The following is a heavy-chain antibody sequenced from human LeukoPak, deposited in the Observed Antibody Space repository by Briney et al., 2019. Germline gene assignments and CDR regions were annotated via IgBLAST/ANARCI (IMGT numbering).Heavy chain of an antibody. Sequence: GGSLRLSCATSGFTVSGNYLSWVRQAPGKGLEWVSIIYTGGSTYYADSVKGRFTTSRDSSKNTLYLQMNSLRAEDTAVYYCAGEQRWLEGSYYYYYGMDVWGQGTTVTVSS. CDR3: AGEQRWLEGSYYYYYGMDV. D-gene: IGHD5-24*01. J-gene: IGHJ6*02. V-gene: IGHV3-53*01. CDR2: IYTGGST. CDR1: GFTVSGNY.